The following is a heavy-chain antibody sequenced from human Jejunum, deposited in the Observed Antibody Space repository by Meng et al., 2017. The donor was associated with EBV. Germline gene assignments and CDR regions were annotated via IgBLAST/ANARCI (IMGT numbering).Heavy chain of an antibody. CDR3: ARDQNGSYFAY. CDR1: VGAVSSGGYY. Sequence: LQVSGLEPVNPSEPPSPPCSVSVGAVSSGGYYWSWIRQPPGKGLEWIGYIYNSESTNYKSSLKRRVTISADTSKNQFSLRLSSVTAADTAVYYCARDQNGSYFAYWGQGTLVTVSS. D-gene: IGHD1-26*01. J-gene: IGHJ4*02. CDR2: IYNSEST. V-gene: IGHV4-61*08.